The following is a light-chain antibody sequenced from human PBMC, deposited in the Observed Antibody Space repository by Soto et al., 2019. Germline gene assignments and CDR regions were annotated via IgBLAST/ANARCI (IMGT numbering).Light chain of an antibody. CDR2: GAS. V-gene: IGKV3-20*01. Sequence: DIVLTQSPGTLSLSPGERATLSCRASQSVSSNYLAWYQQKPGQAPRLLIYGASSRATGIPDRFSGSGSGTDFTLTISRLEPEDFAVYSCLQYHNLWAFGQGTKVDI. CDR3: LQYHNLWA. J-gene: IGKJ1*01. CDR1: QSVSSNY.